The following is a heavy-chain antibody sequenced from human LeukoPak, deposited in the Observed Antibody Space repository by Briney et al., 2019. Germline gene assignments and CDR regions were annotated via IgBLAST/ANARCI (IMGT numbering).Heavy chain of an antibody. CDR1: GGSISSYY. CDR2: IYTSGST. Sequence: WETLSLTCTASGGSISSYYWSWIRQPPGKGLEWIGRIYTSGSTNYNPSLTSRVTMSVDTSKNQFSLKLSYVTAAYTAAYDCARYLVAYWSGLDVRGTVTTVTVSS. V-gene: IGHV4-4*07. D-gene: IGHD3-3*01. J-gene: IGHJ6*04. CDR3: ARYLVAYWSGLDV.